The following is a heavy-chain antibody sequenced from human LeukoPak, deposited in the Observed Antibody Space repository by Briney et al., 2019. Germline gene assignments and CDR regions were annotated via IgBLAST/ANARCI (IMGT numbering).Heavy chain of an antibody. V-gene: IGHV4-59*01. D-gene: IGHD3-10*01. Sequence: PSETLSLTCAVYGGSFSGYYWSWIRQPPGKGLEWIGYIYYSGSTNYNPSLKSRVTISVDTSKNQFSLKLSSVTAADTAVYYCARFSLVGGINMDVGGKGTTATISS. CDR3: ARFSLVGGINMDV. CDR1: GGSFSGYY. CDR2: IYYSGST. J-gene: IGHJ6*03.